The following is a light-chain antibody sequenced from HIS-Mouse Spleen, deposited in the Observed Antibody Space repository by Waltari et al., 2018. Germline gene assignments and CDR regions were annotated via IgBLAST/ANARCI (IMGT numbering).Light chain of an antibody. J-gene: IGKJ3*01. V-gene: IGKV3-15*01. CDR3: QQYNNWPFT. Sequence: PSSVSVSPGQTARITCRASQSVSSNLAWYQQKPGQAPRLLIYGASTRATGIPARFSGSGSGTEFTLTISSMQSEDFAVYYCQQYNNWPFTFGPGTKVDIK. CDR1: QSVSSN. CDR2: GAS.